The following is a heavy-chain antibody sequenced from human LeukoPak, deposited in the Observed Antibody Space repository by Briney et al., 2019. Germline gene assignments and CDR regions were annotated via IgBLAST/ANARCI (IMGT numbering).Heavy chain of an antibody. V-gene: IGHV3-23*01. J-gene: IGHJ4*02. CDR3: AKRGVVIRVILVGFHREAYYFDS. Sequence: PGGSLRLSCAAPGFIFSSYAMIWVRQARGKGLQWVSTISGSGDSTWYADSVKGRFTISRDNPKNTLYLQMNSLRAEDTAVYFCAKRGVVIRVILVGFHREAYYFDSWGQGALVTVSS. D-gene: IGHD3-22*01. CDR2: ISGSGDST. CDR1: GFIFSSYA.